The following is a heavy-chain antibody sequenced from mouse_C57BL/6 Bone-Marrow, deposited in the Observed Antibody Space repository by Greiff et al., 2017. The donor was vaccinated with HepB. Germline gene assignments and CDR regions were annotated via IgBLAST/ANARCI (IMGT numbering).Heavy chain of an antibody. CDR1: GYTFTNYW. Sequence: QVQLQQSGAELVRPGTSVKMSCKASGYTFTNYWIGWAKQRPGHGLEWIGDIYPGGGYTNYNEKFKGKATLTADKSSSTAYMQFSSLTSEDSAIYYCARSLHYYGSSYYFDYWGLGTTLTVSS. CDR3: ARSLHYYGSSYYFDY. J-gene: IGHJ2*01. D-gene: IGHD1-1*01. V-gene: IGHV1-63*01. CDR2: IYPGGGYT.